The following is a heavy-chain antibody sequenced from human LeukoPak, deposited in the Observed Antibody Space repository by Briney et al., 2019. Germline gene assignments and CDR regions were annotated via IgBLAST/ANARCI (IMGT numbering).Heavy chain of an antibody. V-gene: IGHV1-69*01. D-gene: IGHD3-22*01. CDR1: GGTFSSYA. Sequence: SPKVSCKASGGTFSSYAISWVRQAPGQGLEWMGGIITIFGTANYAQKFQGRVTITADESTSTAYMELSSLRSEDTAVYYCAALVVADAFDIWGQGTMVTVSS. J-gene: IGHJ3*02. CDR3: AALVVADAFDI. CDR2: IITIFGTA.